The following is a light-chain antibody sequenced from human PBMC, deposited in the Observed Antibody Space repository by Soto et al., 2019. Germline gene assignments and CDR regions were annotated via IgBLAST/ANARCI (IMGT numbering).Light chain of an antibody. CDR1: QTVLFNSNSKNY. CDR3: QQYYGTPYT. V-gene: IGKV4-1*01. J-gene: IGKJ2*01. CDR2: WAS. Sequence: EIVMTQSPDSLAVSLGERATINCKSSQTVLFNSNSKNYLAWYQQKPGQPPKLLIYWASTRESGVPDRFSGSGSGTDFTLTISSLQAEDVAVYYCQQYYGTPYTFGQGTKLEIK.